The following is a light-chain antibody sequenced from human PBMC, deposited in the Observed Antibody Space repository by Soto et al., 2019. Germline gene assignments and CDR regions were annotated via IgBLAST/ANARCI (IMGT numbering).Light chain of an antibody. CDR2: DAS. J-gene: IGKJ2*01. CDR3: LQDYNYPFT. CDR1: QSISNW. Sequence: DIQMTQSPSTLSASVGDRVTITCRASQSISNWLAWYQQRPGKAPKLLIYDASTLESGVPSRFSGSGSGTEFTLTISSLQPDDSAAYFCLQDYNYPFTFGQGTKVDIK. V-gene: IGKV1-5*01.